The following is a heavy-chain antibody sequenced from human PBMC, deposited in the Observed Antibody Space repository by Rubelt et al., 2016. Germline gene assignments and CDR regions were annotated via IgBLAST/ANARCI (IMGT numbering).Heavy chain of an antibody. CDR2: IYHSGST. CDR1: GGSISSSNW. Sequence: QVQLQESGPGLVKPSGTLSLTCAVSGGSISSSNWWSWVRQPPGKGLEWIGEIYHSGSTNYNPALKSRATRSVAKSKNQFSLKLRSVTAADTAVYYWARVSIAAAGHFDYWGQGTLVTVSS. CDR3: ARVSIAAAGHFDY. V-gene: IGHV4-4*02. J-gene: IGHJ4*02. D-gene: IGHD6-13*01.